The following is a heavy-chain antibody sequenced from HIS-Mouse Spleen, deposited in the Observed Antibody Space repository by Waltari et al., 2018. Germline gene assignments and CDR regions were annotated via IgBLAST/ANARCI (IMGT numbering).Heavy chain of an antibody. CDR2: IYYSGST. D-gene: IGHD6-13*01. CDR1: GGSISISSYY. V-gene: IGHV4-39*07. CDR3: AREIPYSSSWYDWYFDL. J-gene: IGHJ2*01. Sequence: QLQLQESGPGLVKPSETLSLTCTVSGGSISISSYYSGWSRQPPGKGLEWIGSIYYSGSTYYNPSLKSRVTISVDTSKNQFSLKLSSVTAADTAVYYCAREIPYSSSWYDWYFDLWGRGTLVTVSS.